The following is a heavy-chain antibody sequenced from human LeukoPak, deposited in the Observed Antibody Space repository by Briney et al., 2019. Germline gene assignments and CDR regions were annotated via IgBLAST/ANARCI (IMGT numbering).Heavy chain of an antibody. Sequence: SETLSLTCTVSGGSISNKYWSWIRQPPGKGLEWIGYIYYSGSTNYNPSLKSRVTISVDTSKNQFSLKLSSVTAADTAVYYCARHVVVVAALYYMDVWGKGTTVTISS. V-gene: IGHV4-59*08. CDR3: ARHVVVVAALYYMDV. CDR2: IYYSGST. J-gene: IGHJ6*03. D-gene: IGHD2-15*01. CDR1: GGSISNKY.